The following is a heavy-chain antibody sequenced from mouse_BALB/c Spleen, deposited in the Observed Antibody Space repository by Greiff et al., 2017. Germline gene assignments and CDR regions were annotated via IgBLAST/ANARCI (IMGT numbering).Heavy chain of an antibody. Sequence: VHLVESGPGLVAPSQSLSITCTVSGFSLTSYGVHWVRQPPGKGLEWLGVIWAGGSTNYNSALMSRLSISKDNSKSQVFLKMNSLQTEDTAMYYCARAPYDYPYAMDYWGQGTSVTVSS. CDR1: GFSLTSYG. D-gene: IGHD2-4*01. J-gene: IGHJ4*01. CDR2: IWAGGST. CDR3: ARAPYDYPYAMDY. V-gene: IGHV2-9*02.